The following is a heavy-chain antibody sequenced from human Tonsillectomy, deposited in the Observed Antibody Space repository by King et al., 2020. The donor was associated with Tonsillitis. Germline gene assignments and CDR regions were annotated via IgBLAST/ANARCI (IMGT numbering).Heavy chain of an antibody. D-gene: IGHD2/OR15-2a*01. J-gene: IGHJ4*02. CDR3: ARHVNFQFDY. V-gene: IGHV4-39*01. CDR1: GGSISSSSYY. CDR2: IYYSGST. Sequence: QLVESGPGLVKPSETLSLTCTISGGSISSSSYYWGWIRQPPGKGLEWIGSIYYSGSTYYNPSLKSRVTISVDTSKNQFSRKLSSVTAADTAVYYCARHVNFQFDYWGQGTLVTVSS.